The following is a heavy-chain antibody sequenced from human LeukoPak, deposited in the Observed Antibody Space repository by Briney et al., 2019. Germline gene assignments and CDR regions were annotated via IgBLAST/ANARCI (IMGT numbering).Heavy chain of an antibody. J-gene: IGHJ4*02. V-gene: IGHV3-7*01. Sequence: GGSLRLPCAASGFIFSRYWMSWVRQAPGKGLEWVANIKQDGSEKYYVDSVKGRFTISRDNAKNSLYLQMNSLGAEDTAVYYCARVGLLWFGETIHWGQGTLVTVSS. CDR2: IKQDGSEK. D-gene: IGHD3-10*01. CDR3: ARVGLLWFGETIH. CDR1: GFIFSRYW.